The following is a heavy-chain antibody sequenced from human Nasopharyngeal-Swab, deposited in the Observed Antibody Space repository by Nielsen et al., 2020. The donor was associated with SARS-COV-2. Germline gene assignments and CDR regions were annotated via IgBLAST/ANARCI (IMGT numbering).Heavy chain of an antibody. J-gene: IGHJ6*03. CDR1: GFTFSSYG. V-gene: IGHV3-30*18. CDR3: AKDWGYKSDYYYYMDV. Sequence: GGSLRLSCVASGFTFSSYGMHWVRQAPGKGLEWVAVISYDGSNKYYADSVKGRFTISRDNSKNTLYLQMNSLRAEDTAVYYCAKDWGYKSDYYYYMDVWGKGTTVAVSS. D-gene: IGHD5-18*01. CDR2: ISYDGSNK.